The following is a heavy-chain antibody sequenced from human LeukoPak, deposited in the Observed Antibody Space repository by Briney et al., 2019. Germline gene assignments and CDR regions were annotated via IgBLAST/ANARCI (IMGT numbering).Heavy chain of an antibody. CDR2: INPSGGST. D-gene: IGHD6-6*01. Sequence: ASVKVSCKSSGYTFTSYFMNWVRQAPGQGLEWLGIINPSGGSTSYAQKFQGRVTMTRDTSTSTVYMELSSLRSEDTAVYYCARVDTIYSSSSEWDFDYWGQGTLVTVSS. J-gene: IGHJ4*02. CDR3: ARVDTIYSSSSEWDFDY. CDR1: GYTFTSYF. V-gene: IGHV1-46*01.